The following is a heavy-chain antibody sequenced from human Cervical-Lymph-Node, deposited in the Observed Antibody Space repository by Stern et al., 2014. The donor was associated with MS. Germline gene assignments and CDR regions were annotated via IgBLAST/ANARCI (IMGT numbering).Heavy chain of an antibody. CDR3: ARGGTDCIFTRFPPGHHYYYYVMDV. CDR2: SNSDGSNT. J-gene: IGHJ6*02. D-gene: IGHD2-2*01. Sequence: EVQLVESGGGLVQPGGSLRLSCAASGFTFSNFWMHWVRHVPGQGLVWASRSNSDGSNTRYADSVKGRFTISRDNAKNTLYLQMNSLRAEDTAVYYGARGGTDCIFTRFPPGHHYYYYVMDVWGQGTTVTVSS. V-gene: IGHV3-74*02. CDR1: GFTFSNFW.